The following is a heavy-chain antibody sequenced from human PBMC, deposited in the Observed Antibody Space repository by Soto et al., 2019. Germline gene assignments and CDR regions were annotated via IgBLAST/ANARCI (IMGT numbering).Heavy chain of an antibody. J-gene: IGHJ6*02. V-gene: IGHV3-48*03. CDR2: ISSSGFTI. D-gene: IGHD3-16*01. CDR1: GFTLSSYE. CDR3: ARDGGGYYRMDV. Sequence: GGSLRLSCEASGFTLSSYEMKWVRQAPGKGLEWVSDISSSGFTIYYADSVKGRFTVSRDNAKNSLFLQMHSLRAEDTAVYYCARDGGGYYRMDVWGQGTTVTVYS.